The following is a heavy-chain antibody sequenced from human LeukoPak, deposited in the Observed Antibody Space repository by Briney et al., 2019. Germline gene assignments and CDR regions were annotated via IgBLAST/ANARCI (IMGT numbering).Heavy chain of an antibody. CDR2: INPNSGGT. D-gene: IGHD3-10*01. CDR3: ARDHEPMGAYYYYMDV. J-gene: IGHJ6*03. CDR1: GYTFTGYY. Sequence: ASVKISCKASGYTFTGYYMHWVRQAPGQGLEWMGWINPNSGGTNYAQKFQGRVTMTRDTSISTAYMELSRLRSDDTAVYYCARDHEPMGAYYYYMDVWGKGTTVTISS. V-gene: IGHV1-2*02.